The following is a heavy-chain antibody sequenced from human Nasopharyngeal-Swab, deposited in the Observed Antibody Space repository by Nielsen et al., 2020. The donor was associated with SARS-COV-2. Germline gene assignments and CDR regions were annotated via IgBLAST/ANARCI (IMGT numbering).Heavy chain of an antibody. CDR2: IKQDGSEK. V-gene: IGHV3-7*01. Sequence: GESLKISWAASGFTFSSYWMSWVSQAPGKGLEWVANIKQDGSEKYYVDSVKGRFTISRDNAKNSLYLQMNSLRAEDTAVYYCARVESGYCSSTSCFSYYFDCWGQGTLVTVSS. J-gene: IGHJ4*02. D-gene: IGHD2-2*03. CDR3: ARVESGYCSSTSCFSYYFDC. CDR1: GFTFSSYW.